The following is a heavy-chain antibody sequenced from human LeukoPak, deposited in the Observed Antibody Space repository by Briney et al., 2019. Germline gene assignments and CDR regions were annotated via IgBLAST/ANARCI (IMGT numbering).Heavy chain of an antibody. D-gene: IGHD3-22*01. CDR3: ARPYYYDSRIDP. CDR1: GGSISSGYYY. V-gene: IGHV4-30-4*01. J-gene: IGHJ5*02. Sequence: SQTLSLTCTVSGGSISSGYYYWSWIRQPPGKGLEWIAYMYYSASTYYNPSLKSRVTMSADTSKNHLSLKLSSVTAADTAVYYCARPYYYDSRIDPWGQGILVTVSS. CDR2: MYYSAST.